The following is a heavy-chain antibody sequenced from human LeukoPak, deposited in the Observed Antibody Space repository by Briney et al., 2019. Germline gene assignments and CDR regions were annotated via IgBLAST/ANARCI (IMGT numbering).Heavy chain of an antibody. CDR1: GIIFSNYG. V-gene: IGHV3-74*01. CDR2: INRDGSST. D-gene: IGHD5-18*01. CDR3: ARGGGYSYGSFDY. Sequence: GGSLRLSCASSGIIFSNYGMHWVRQARGKGLVWVSRINRDGSSTSYADSVKGRFTISRDNAKNTLYLQMNSLRAEDTAVYYCARGGGYSYGSFDYWGQGTLVTVSS. J-gene: IGHJ4*02.